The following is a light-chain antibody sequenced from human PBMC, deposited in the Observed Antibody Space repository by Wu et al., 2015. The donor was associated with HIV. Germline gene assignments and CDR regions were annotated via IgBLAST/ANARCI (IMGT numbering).Light chain of an antibody. V-gene: IGKV1-39*01. CDR3: QQSYSVPAT. J-gene: IGKJ2*01. Sequence: DIQMTQSPSSPSVAVGDTVTIACRASQTVSTYLNWYRQRLGEAPKPLIYSASRLANGVPSRFSGSGSGTEFTLTITSLQPEDFATYFCQQSYSVPATFGQGTRL. CDR2: SAS. CDR1: QTVSTY.